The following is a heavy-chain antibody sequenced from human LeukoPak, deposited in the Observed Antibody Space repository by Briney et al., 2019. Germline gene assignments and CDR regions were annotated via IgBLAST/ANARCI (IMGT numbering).Heavy chain of an antibody. CDR2: FDPEDGET. CDR1: GYTLTELS. CDR3: ATLDCSSTSCLDY. J-gene: IGHJ4*02. D-gene: IGHD2-2*01. Sequence: ASVKVSCEVSGYTLTELSMHWVRQAPGKGLEWMGGFDPEDGETIYAQKFQGRVTMTEDTSTDTAYMELSSLRSEDTAVYYCATLDCSSTSCLDYWGQGTLVTVSS. V-gene: IGHV1-24*01.